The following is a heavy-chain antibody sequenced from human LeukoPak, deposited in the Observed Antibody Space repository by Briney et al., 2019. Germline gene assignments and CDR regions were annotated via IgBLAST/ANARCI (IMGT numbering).Heavy chain of an antibody. Sequence: ASVKVSCKASGYSFTDYFMRWVRQAPGQGLEWMGIMNPSGGSPTYARKFQGRVTMTRDTSTSTVYMELSSLTAEDSAVYYCARNPAGTYQYDSTGLSFDVWGQGTTIIVSS. CDR1: GYSFTDYF. V-gene: IGHV1-46*01. CDR2: MNPSGGSP. D-gene: IGHD2-8*02. J-gene: IGHJ3*01. CDR3: ARNPAGTYQYDSTGLSFDV.